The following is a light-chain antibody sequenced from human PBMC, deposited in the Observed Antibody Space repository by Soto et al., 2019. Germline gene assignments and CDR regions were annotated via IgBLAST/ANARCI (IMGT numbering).Light chain of an antibody. V-gene: IGKV1-5*01. J-gene: IGKJ2*01. CDR3: QQYDPYSYT. CDR2: GAS. Sequence: DIQMTQSPSILSASVGDRVTFTCRASQSISTWLAWYQLKPGNAPKLLIYGASSLGSGVPSRFSGSGSGTEFTLSISSLQPEDFATYYCQQYDPYSYTFGQGTKLGIK. CDR1: QSISTW.